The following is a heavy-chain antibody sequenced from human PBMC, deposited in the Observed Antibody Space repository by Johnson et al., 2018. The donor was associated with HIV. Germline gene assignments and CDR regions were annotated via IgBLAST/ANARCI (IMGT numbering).Heavy chain of an antibody. Sequence: QVQLVESGGGVVQPGRSLRLSCAASGFTFSSYAMHWVRQAPGKGLEWVAVISYDGSNKYYADSVKGRFTISRDNSKNSLYLQMNSLRAEDTAVYFCARDPSLDAFDIWDQGTMVTVAS. CDR3: ARDPSLDAFDI. J-gene: IGHJ3*02. V-gene: IGHV3-30*04. CDR2: ISYDGSNK. CDR1: GFTFSSYA.